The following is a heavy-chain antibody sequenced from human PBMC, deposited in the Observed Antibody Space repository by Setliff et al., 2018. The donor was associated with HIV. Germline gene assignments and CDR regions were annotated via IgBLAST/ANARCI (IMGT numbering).Heavy chain of an antibody. CDR3: ARDACDSNKCYVYNYFDP. J-gene: IGHJ5*02. CDR1: GYTFTSHT. V-gene: IGHV1-3*01. Sequence: ASVKVSCKTSGYTFTSHTLQWVRQAPGQGLEWMGWINAGNGNTKYSQGFQSRLTITRDTSATTAFMELSGLTSEDTAVYFCARDACDSNKCYVYNYFDPWGQGTLGTVS. D-gene: IGHD3-22*01. CDR2: INAGNGNT.